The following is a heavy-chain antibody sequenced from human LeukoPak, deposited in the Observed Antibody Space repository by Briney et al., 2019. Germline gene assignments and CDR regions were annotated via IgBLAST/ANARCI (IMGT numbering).Heavy chain of an antibody. CDR3: ARVPIVATNLYFDY. D-gene: IGHD5-12*01. J-gene: IGHJ4*02. CDR1: GGSISSYY. CDR2: IYYSGST. V-gene: IGHV4-59*01. Sequence: SETLSLTCTVSGGSISSYYWSWIRQPPGKGLEWIGYIYYSGSTNYNPSLESRVTISVDTSKNQFSLKLSSVTAADTAVYYCARVPIVATNLYFDYWGQGTLVTVSS.